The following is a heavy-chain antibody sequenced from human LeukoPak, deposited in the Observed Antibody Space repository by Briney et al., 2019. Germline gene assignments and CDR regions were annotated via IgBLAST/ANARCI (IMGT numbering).Heavy chain of an antibody. Sequence: PGGSLRLSCAASGFTFSSYAMSWVRQAPGKGPEWVSASSSGGSTYYADSVKGRFTISRDNSKNTLYLQINSLRAEDRHVYYCVKDTTRIVVVIPDYWGQGTLVTVSS. V-gene: IGHV3-23*01. CDR2: SSSGGST. D-gene: IGHD3-22*01. CDR3: VKDTTRIVVVIPDY. CDR1: GFTFSSYA. J-gene: IGHJ4*02.